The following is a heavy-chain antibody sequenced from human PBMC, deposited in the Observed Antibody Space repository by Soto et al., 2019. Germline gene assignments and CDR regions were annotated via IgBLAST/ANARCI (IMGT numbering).Heavy chain of an antibody. CDR2: IFYAGTT. Sequence: SETLSLTCTVSGGSVSGYYWSWIRQPPGKGLEWLGYIFYAGTTLYNPSVQSRVSITVDTSKNQFSLKLSSVTAADTAVYYCTRRAIIPKLLYGMDVWGQGTTVTVSS. D-gene: IGHD2-15*01. V-gene: IGHV4-59*02. CDR3: TRRAIIPKLLYGMDV. J-gene: IGHJ6*02. CDR1: GGSVSGYY.